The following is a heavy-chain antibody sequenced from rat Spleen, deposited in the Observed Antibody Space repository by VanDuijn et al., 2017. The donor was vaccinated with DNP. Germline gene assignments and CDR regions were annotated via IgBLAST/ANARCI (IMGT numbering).Heavy chain of an antibody. V-gene: IGHV3-3*01. D-gene: IGHD1-4*01. CDR2: INGAGST. CDR3: ARQPSGMDY. J-gene: IGHJ2*01. Sequence: EVQLQESGPGLVKPSQSLSLTCSVTGYSITISYRWNWIRKFPGNKLEWMGYINGAGSTQYNPSLKSRISVTRDTSKNQFFLHLNSVTTADTATYYCARQPSGMDYWGQGVMVIVSS. CDR1: GYSITISYR.